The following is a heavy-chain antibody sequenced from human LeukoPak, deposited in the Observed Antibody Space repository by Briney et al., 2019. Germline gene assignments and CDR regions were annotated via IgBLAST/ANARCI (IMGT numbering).Heavy chain of an antibody. V-gene: IGHV3-21*04. D-gene: IGHD1-26*01. CDR2: ISSSRSYI. CDR3: ARGPAVGATRGYYFDY. J-gene: IGHJ4*02. Sequence: GGSLRLSCAASGFTFSTYSMNWVRQAPGKGLEWLSSISSSRSYIYYADSVRGRFTISRDNAKNSLYLQMNSLRAEDTAVYYCARGPAVGATRGYYFDYWGQGTLVTVSS. CDR1: GFTFSTYS.